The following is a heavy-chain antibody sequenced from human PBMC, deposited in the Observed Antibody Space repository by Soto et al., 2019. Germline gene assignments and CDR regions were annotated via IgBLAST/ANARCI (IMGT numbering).Heavy chain of an antibody. J-gene: IGHJ4*02. Sequence: PGESLKITCKGSGYSFAGYWITWVRQKPGKGLEWMGRIDPSDSQTYYSPSFRGHVTISATKSITTVFLQWSSLRASDTAMYYCARQIYDSDTGPNFQYYFDSWGQGTPVTVSS. D-gene: IGHD3-22*01. V-gene: IGHV5-10-1*01. CDR2: IDPSDSQT. CDR1: GYSFAGYW. CDR3: ARQIYDSDTGPNFQYYFDS.